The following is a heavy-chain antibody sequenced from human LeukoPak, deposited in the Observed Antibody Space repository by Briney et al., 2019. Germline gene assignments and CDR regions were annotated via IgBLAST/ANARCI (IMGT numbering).Heavy chain of an antibody. CDR2: INPYSGDT. CDR3: ARAYVENTLSIEDF. D-gene: IGHD3-10*02. V-gene: IGHV1-2*02. CDR1: VYTFTYYY. J-gene: IGHJ4*02. Sequence: ASVNDSCKSSVYTFTYYYMHWVRQPPGQGLEWMGWINPYSGDTNYAQKFQGRVTMTRDTSITTAYMYLSRLKSDDTAVYYCARAYVENTLSIEDFWGWGNLVTVSS.